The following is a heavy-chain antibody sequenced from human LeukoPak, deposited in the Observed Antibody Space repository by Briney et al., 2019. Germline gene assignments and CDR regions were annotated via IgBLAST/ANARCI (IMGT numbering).Heavy chain of an antibody. J-gene: IGHJ4*02. Sequence: SETLSLTCTVSGGSISSGGYYWSWIRQPPGKGLEWIGYIYYSGSTNYNPSLKSRVTISVDTSKNQFSLKLSSVTAADTAVYYCARPGYCSSTSCFYYFDYWGQGTLVTVSS. D-gene: IGHD2-2*01. CDR1: GGSISSGGYY. CDR2: IYYSGST. CDR3: ARPGYCSSTSCFYYFDY. V-gene: IGHV4-61*08.